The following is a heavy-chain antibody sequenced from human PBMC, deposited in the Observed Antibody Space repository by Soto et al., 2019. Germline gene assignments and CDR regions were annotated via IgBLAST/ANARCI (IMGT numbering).Heavy chain of an antibody. J-gene: IGHJ3*02. V-gene: IGHV3-23*01. CDR3: AKGEPKLDSGFVIPNFDI. D-gene: IGHD6-19*01. CDR1: GFTFSSYA. CDR2: ISGSGGST. Sequence: GGSLRLSCAASGFTFSSYAMSWVRQAPGKGLEWVSAISGSGGSTYYADSVKGRFTISRDNSKNTLYLQMNSLRAEDTAVYYCAKGEPKLDSGFVIPNFDIWGQGTMVTVSS.